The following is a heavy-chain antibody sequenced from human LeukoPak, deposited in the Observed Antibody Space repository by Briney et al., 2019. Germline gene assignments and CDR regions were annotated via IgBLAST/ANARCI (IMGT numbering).Heavy chain of an antibody. Sequence: GGSLRLSCAASGFTFSSYEMNWVRQAPGKGLEWVSYISTSSTIFYADSVKGRFTISRDNAKNSLYLQMNSLRTEDTALYFCARLWNYDYWGQGTLVTVSS. CDR1: GFTFSSYE. CDR2: ISTSSTI. CDR3: ARLWNYDY. J-gene: IGHJ4*02. V-gene: IGHV3-48*03. D-gene: IGHD1-1*01.